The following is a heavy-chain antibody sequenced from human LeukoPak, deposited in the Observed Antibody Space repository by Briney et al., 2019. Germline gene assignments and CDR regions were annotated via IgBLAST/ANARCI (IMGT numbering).Heavy chain of an antibody. D-gene: IGHD2-15*01. CDR3: AKAGGGSCHSSLDF. CDR1: GFSFSSYA. CDR2: ICASASGT. V-gene: IGHV3-23*01. Sequence: GVSLRLSCAASGFSFSSYAMSWVRQGPGKGLEWVSSICASASGTYYAGSVKGRFTISRDNSKNTLDLQMNNLRAEDTAVYYCAKAGGGSCHSSLDFWGQGTLVTVSS. J-gene: IGHJ4*02.